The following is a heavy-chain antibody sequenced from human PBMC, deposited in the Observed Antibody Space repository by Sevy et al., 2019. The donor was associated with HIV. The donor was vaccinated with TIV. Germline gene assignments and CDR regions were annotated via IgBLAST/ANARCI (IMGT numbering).Heavy chain of an antibody. J-gene: IGHJ6*02. Sequence: ASVKVSCKASGYTFTGYYMHWVRQAPGQGLEWMGWINPNSGGTNYAQKFQGRVTMTRDTSISTAYMELRRLRTDDTAVYYCARDLSSGYYNYYGMDVWGQGTTVTVSS. CDR1: GYTFTGYY. CDR3: ARDLSSGYYNYYGMDV. CDR2: INPNSGGT. D-gene: IGHD3-22*01. V-gene: IGHV1-2*02.